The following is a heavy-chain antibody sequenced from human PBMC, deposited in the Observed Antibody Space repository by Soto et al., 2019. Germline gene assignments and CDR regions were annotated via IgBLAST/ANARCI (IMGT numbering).Heavy chain of an antibody. D-gene: IGHD3-22*01. CDR3: ARDRGPSRGYDPYGCDP. V-gene: IGHV1-69*12. J-gene: IGHJ5*02. Sequence: QVQLVQSGAEVKKPGSSVKVSCKASGGTFSSYAISWVRQAPGQGLEWMGEIIPIFGTANYAQKFQGRVTITADESTSTACRGLGSLRCEGTAVYYCARDRGPSRGYDPYGCDPWGQGSRVTVSS. CDR1: GGTFSSYA. CDR2: IIPIFGTA.